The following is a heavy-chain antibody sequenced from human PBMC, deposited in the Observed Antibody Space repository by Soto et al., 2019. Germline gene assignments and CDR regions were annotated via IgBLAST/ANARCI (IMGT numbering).Heavy chain of an antibody. CDR2: INHSGST. V-gene: IGHV4-34*01. CDR1: GGSFSGYY. Sequence: PSETLSLTWAVYGGSFSGYYWSWIRQPPGKGLEWIGEINHSGSTNYNPSLKSRVTISVDTSKNQFSLKLSSVTAADTAVYYCARGIYGSGSYYGWFDPWGQGTLVPVSS. CDR3: ARGIYGSGSYYGWFDP. D-gene: IGHD3-10*01. J-gene: IGHJ5*02.